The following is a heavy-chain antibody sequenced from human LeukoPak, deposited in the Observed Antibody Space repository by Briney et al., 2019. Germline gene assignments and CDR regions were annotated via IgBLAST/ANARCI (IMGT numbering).Heavy chain of an antibody. Sequence: PGGSLRLSCAASGFTFGSYRMTWVRQAPGKGLEWVSYILNSGTTTYYADSVKGRFTISRDNAKNSLYLQMNSLRAEDTGVYYCARDPPDYWGQGILVTVSS. V-gene: IGHV3-48*04. CDR3: ARDPPDY. J-gene: IGHJ4*02. CDR1: GFTFGSYR. CDR2: ILNSGTTT.